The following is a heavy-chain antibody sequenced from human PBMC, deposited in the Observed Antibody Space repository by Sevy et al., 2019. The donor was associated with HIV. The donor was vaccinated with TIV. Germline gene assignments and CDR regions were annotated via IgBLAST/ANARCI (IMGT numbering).Heavy chain of an antibody. CDR1: GGSVSSGSYY. CDR3: AREMLTMVQGISGWFDP. V-gene: IGHV4-61*01. CDR2: IYYSGST. Sequence: SETLSLTCTVSGGSVSSGSYYWSWIRQPPGKGLEWIGYIYYSGSTNYNPSLKSRATISVDTSKNQFSLKLSSVTAADTAVYYCAREMLTMVQGISGWFDPWGQGTLVTVSS. J-gene: IGHJ5*02. D-gene: IGHD3-10*01.